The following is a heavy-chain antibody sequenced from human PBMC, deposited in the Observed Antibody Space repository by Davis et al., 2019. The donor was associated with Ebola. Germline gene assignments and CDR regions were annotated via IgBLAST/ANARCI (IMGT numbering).Heavy chain of an antibody. CDR3: GRSPRGLDAY. D-gene: IGHD6-19*01. Sequence: PGGSLRLSCAASGFTFSSLGMFWVRQAPGKGLEWVANINPDGSQKKYVDSVKGRFTISRDNVKNSLYLQMNTLRAEDTAVYYCGRSPRGLDAYWGQGTLVTVSS. CDR1: GFTFSSLG. CDR2: INPDGSQK. V-gene: IGHV3-7*01. J-gene: IGHJ4*02.